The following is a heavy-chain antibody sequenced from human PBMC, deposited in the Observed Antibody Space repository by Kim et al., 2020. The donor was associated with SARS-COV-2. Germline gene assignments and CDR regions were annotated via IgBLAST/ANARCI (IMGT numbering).Heavy chain of an antibody. V-gene: IGHV3-23*03. J-gene: IGHJ6*02. Sequence: GGSLRLSCAASGFTFSSYAMSWVRQAPGKGLEWVSVIYSGGSSTYYADSVKGRFTISRDNSKNTLYLQMNSLRAEDTAVYYCAKEHQLGQLYYYYGMDVWGQGTTVTVSS. CDR1: GFTFSSYA. CDR2: IYSGGSST. D-gene: IGHD7-27*01. CDR3: AKEHQLGQLYYYYGMDV.